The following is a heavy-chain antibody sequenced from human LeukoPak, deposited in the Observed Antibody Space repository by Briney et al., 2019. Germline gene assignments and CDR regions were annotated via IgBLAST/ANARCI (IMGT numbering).Heavy chain of an antibody. D-gene: IGHD3-3*01. CDR1: GYTFTSYY. CDR2: INPSGGST. V-gene: IGHV1-46*01. J-gene: IGHJ4*02. Sequence: GASVKVSCKASGYTFTSYYMHWVRQAPGQGLEWMGIINPSGGSTSYAQKFQGRVTMTRDTSTSTVYMELSSLRSEDTAVYYCARVPREVFGVVISDYFDYWGQGTLVTASS. CDR3: ARVPREVFGVVISDYFDY.